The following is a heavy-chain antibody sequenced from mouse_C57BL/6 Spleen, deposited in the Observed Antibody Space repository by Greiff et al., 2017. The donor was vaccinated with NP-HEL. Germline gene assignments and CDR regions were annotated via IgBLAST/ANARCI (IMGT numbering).Heavy chain of an antibody. CDR3: ARDPSLLRPGNAMDY. CDR2: ISDGGSYT. Sequence: EVQGVESGGGLVKPGGSLKLSCAASGFTFSSYAMSWVRQTPEKRLEWVATISDGGSYTYYPDNVKGRFTISRDNAKNNLYLQMSHLKSEDTAMYYCARDPSLLRPGNAMDYWGQGTSVTVSS. J-gene: IGHJ4*01. CDR1: GFTFSSYA. V-gene: IGHV5-4*01. D-gene: IGHD1-2*01.